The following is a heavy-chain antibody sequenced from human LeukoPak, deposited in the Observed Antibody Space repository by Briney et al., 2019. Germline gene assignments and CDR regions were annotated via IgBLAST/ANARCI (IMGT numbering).Heavy chain of an antibody. V-gene: IGHV4-34*01. J-gene: IGHJ4*02. CDR1: GGTFSRYY. D-gene: IGHD2-8*01. CDR3: ARPSGVYAFFNY. Sequence: SETLSLTCPVNGGTFSRYYWSWLRQPPGKELEWIGEINHSGSNNYNPSLNSRVTIYLDTCQNQFSMMLSSVTDAGTAVYYCARPSGVYAFFNYWGQGTLVTVSS. CDR2: INHSGSN.